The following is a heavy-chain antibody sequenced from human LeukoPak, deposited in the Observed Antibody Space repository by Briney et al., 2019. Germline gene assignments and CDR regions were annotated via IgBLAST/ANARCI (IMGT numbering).Heavy chain of an antibody. D-gene: IGHD2-15*01. Sequence: SETLSLTCTVSGGSISSYYWSWIRQPPGKGLEWIGEINHSGSTNYNPSLKSRVTISVDTSKNQFSLKLSSVTVADTAVYYCATPLRGTPNAFDIWGQGTMVTVSS. CDR2: INHSGST. J-gene: IGHJ3*02. CDR3: ATPLRGTPNAFDI. CDR1: GGSISSYY. V-gene: IGHV4-34*01.